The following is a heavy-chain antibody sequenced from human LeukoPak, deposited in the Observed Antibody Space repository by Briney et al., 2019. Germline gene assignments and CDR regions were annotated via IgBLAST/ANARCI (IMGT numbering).Heavy chain of an antibody. Sequence: ASAKVSCKASGYTFTGYYMHWVRQAPRQGLEWMGWINPNSGDTNYAQKFQGRVSMTRDTSISTAYMDLSGLRSDDTALYYCARGLGWDSGTYLGAWGQGTLVTVSS. D-gene: IGHD1-26*01. J-gene: IGHJ5*02. CDR2: INPNSGDT. V-gene: IGHV1-2*02. CDR3: ARGLGWDSGTYLGA. CDR1: GYTFTGYY.